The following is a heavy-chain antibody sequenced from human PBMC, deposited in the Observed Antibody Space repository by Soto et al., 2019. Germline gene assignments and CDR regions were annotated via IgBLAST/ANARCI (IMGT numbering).Heavy chain of an antibody. CDR1: GYTFTTYG. J-gene: IGHJ6*02. CDR3: ARDGGVTTIAGTRYYYGMDV. Sequence: QVQLVQSGTEVKEPGASVKVSCKASGYTFTTYGISWVRQAPGQGLEWMGWVCTYTGHSDYAEHLQGRVTMTPDSSTYTAYMERRSLSSDDTAVYYCARDGGVTTIAGTRYYYGMDVWGQGTTVTVSS. D-gene: IGHD5-12*01. V-gene: IGHV1-18*01. CDR2: VCTYTGHS.